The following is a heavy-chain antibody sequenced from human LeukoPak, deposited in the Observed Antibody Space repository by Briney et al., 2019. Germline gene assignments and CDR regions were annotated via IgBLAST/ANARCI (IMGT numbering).Heavy chain of an antibody. CDR3: ARVRVAYYDSSGYCDY. V-gene: IGHV3-48*04. CDR2: ISSSSSTI. Sequence: ESGGSLRLSCAASGFTFSSYSMNWVRRAPGRGLEWVSYISSSSSTIYYADSVKGRFTISRDSAKNSLYLQMNSLRAEDTAVYYCARVRVAYYDSSGYCDYWGQGTLVTVSS. CDR1: GFTFSSYS. D-gene: IGHD3-22*01. J-gene: IGHJ4*02.